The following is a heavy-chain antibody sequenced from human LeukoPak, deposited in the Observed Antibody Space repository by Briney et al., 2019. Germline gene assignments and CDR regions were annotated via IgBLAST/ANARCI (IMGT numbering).Heavy chain of an antibody. J-gene: IGHJ4*02. V-gene: IGHV3-21*04. Sequence: GGSLRLSCEVSGFTFMTYNMNWVRQAPGKGLEWVSSISSKSRYISYSDAVKGRFTISRDNVKNALFLQMNSLRAEDTAVYYCAKVGYSSGWLSYYFDYWGQGTLVTVSS. CDR3: AKVGYSSGWLSYYFDY. CDR1: GFTFMTYN. D-gene: IGHD6-19*01. CDR2: ISSKSRYI.